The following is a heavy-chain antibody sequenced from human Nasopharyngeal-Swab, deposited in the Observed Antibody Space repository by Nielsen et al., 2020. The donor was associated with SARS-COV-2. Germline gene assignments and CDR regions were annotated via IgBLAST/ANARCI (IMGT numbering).Heavy chain of an antibody. CDR2: TYTSGCT. CDR3: ARVERGYCSSTSCYEAFDI. D-gene: IGHD2-2*03. Sequence: SEPLSLTRTVTGGTISSYYWSRIPQLAAKRLDLYVRTYTSGCTNYNPSLKSRVTMSVDTSKNQFSLKMSSVTAADTAVYYCARVERGYCSSTSCYEAFDIWGQGTMVTVS. V-gene: IGHV4-4*07. CDR1: GGTISSYY. J-gene: IGHJ3*02.